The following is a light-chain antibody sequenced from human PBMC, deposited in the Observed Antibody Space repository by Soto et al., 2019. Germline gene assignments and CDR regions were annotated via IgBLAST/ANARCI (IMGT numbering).Light chain of an antibody. CDR2: KTS. CDR3: QQYINYFRT. V-gene: IGKV1-5*03. CDR1: QSIGVW. J-gene: IGKJ1*01. Sequence: DIQMTQSPSTLSASVGDRVTITCRASQSIGVWLAWYQQKPGTAPKLLIYKTSTLDSGVPLRFSGSGSGTEFTLTISSLQPDDFATYYCQQYINYFRTFGQVTTVEIK.